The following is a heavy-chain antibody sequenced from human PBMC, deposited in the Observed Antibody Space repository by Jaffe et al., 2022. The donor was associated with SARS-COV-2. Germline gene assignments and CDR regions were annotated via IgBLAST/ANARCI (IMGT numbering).Heavy chain of an antibody. V-gene: IGHV4-34*01. CDR1: GGSFSGYY. D-gene: IGHD2-21*02. Sequence: QVQLQQWGAGLLKPSETLSLTCAVYGGSFSGYYWSWIRQPPGKGLEWIGEINHSGSTNYNPSLKSRVTISVDTSKNQFSLKLSSVTAADTAVYYCARGTLVVTATFDYWGQGTLVTVSS. CDR2: INHSGST. CDR3: ARGTLVVTATFDY. J-gene: IGHJ4*02.